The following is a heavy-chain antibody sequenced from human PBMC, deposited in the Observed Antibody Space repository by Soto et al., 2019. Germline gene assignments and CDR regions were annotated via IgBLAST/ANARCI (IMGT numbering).Heavy chain of an antibody. D-gene: IGHD3-16*01. J-gene: IGHJ3*02. CDR2: IKQDGSEK. CDR1: GFTFSSYW. CDR3: ARDLYDYGRESDAFDI. V-gene: IGHV3-7*05. Sequence: EVQMVESGGGLVQPGGSRRLSCAASGFTFSSYWMRWVRQAQGKGLEWVANIKQDGSEKYYVDSVKGRFTISRDNAKNSLYLQMNSLRAEDTAVYYCARDLYDYGRESDAFDIWGQGTMVTVSS.